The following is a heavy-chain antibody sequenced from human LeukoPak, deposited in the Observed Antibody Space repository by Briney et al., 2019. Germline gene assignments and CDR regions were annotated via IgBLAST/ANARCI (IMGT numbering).Heavy chain of an antibody. CDR3: AREYYDFWSGYYGY. Sequence: LSGGSLRLSCAASGFTFSSYWMHWVRQAPGKGLVWVSRINTDGSSTSYADSVKGRFTISRDNAKNTLYLQMNSLRAEDTAVYYCAREYYDFWSGYYGYWGQGTLVTVSS. D-gene: IGHD3-3*01. J-gene: IGHJ4*02. V-gene: IGHV3-74*01. CDR1: GFTFSSYW. CDR2: INTDGSST.